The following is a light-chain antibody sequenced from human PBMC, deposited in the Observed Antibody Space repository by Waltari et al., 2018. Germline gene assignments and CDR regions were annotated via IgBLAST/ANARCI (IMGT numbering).Light chain of an antibody. V-gene: IGKV3-20*01. CDR2: GAS. Sequence: EIVLTQSPGPLSLSPGEIATLSCRASQSVGRSLAWYQQKPGQAPRLLIYGASSRATGVPDRFSGSGSGTDFSLTISSLEPEDFAVYFCQHYVRLPVTFGPGTKVEIK. J-gene: IGKJ1*01. CDR1: QSVGRS. CDR3: QHYVRLPVT.